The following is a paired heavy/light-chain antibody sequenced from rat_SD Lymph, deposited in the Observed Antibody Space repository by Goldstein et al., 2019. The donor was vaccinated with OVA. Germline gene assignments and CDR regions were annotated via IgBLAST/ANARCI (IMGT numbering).Heavy chain of an antibody. CDR1: GFTFSSYG. J-gene: IGHJ3*01. CDR3: ARDYSSYMTNWFPY. Sequence: VQLVESGGGLVQPGKSLKLSCSASGFTFSSYGMHWIRQAPGKGPDWVAYISSTSGIVYADAVKDRFTISRDNAKNTLYLQVNSLNSEDTAIYYCARDYSSYMTNWFPYWGQGTLVTVSS. CDR2: ISSTSGI. V-gene: IGHV5-62*01. D-gene: IGHD1-2*01.
Light chain of an antibody. J-gene: IGKJ2-1*01. V-gene: IGKV5S12*01. Sequence: DVVLTQSPATLSVTPGERISLSCRASESVDTYLHWYQQKPNESPRLLIKYVSQSISGIPSRFSGSGSGTDFTLSINGVALEDLSVFYCQQGHSLPFTFGAGTKLDLK. CDR1: ESVDTY. CDR3: QQGHSLPFT. CDR2: YVS.